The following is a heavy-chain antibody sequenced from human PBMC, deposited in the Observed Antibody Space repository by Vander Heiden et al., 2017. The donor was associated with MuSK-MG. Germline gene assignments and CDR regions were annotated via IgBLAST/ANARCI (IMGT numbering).Heavy chain of an antibody. CDR3: ARHAVSSAWFEVDYFDY. J-gene: IGHJ4*02. V-gene: IGHV4-38-2*01. Sequence: QLQESGPGLVKPSETLSLTCAVSSYSISSGYFWGWIRQPPGKGLEWIGSIFYSETTYYNPSRKSRVIMSVDTSKNQFSLKLSSVTAADTAVYYCARHAVSSAWFEVDYFDYWGQGTLGTVSS. CDR1: SYSISSGYF. D-gene: IGHD6-19*01. CDR2: IFYSETT.